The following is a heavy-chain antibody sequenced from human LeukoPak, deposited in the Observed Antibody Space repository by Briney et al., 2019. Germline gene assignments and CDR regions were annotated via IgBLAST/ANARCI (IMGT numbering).Heavy chain of an antibody. V-gene: IGHV3-23*01. D-gene: IGHD1-26*01. Sequence: GGSLRLSCEASGFTFGSHAMYWVGQAPGKGLEWVAGISGSGDNTLYADSVKGRFTISRDNSKNTLYLEMNSLRAEDTAIYYCAKMKGHPLPKYYMDVWGQGTTVTVSS. CDR2: ISGSGDNT. CDR1: GFTFGSHA. J-gene: IGHJ6*01. CDR3: AKMKGHPLPKYYMDV.